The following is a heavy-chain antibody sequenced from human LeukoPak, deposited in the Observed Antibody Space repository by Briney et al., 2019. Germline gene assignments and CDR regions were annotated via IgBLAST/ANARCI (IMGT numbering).Heavy chain of an antibody. CDR3: ARGPNYGARSDYLDY. Sequence: GGSLTLSCAASEFTFSDHWMTWVRRAPGKGREWVADIKKDGSKKNQVDSVKGRFTISRDNAKNSLYLQMNSLRAEDTAVYYCARGPNYGARSDYLDYWGQGTLVTVSS. V-gene: IGHV3-7*01. J-gene: IGHJ4*02. CDR1: EFTFSDHW. D-gene: IGHD3-10*01. CDR2: IKKDGSKK.